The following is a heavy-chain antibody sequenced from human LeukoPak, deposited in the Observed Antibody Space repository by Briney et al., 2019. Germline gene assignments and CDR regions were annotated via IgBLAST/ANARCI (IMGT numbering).Heavy chain of an antibody. V-gene: IGHV4-34*01. CDR2: INHSGST. CDR3: ARDVAYSSSSGAFDI. CDR1: GGSFSGYY. D-gene: IGHD6-6*01. Sequence: SETLSLTCAVYGGSFSGYYWSWIRQPPGKGLEWIGEINHSGSTNYDPSLKSRVTISIDTSKNQFSLKLSSVTAADTAVYYCARDVAYSSSSGAFDIWGQGTMVTVSS. J-gene: IGHJ3*02.